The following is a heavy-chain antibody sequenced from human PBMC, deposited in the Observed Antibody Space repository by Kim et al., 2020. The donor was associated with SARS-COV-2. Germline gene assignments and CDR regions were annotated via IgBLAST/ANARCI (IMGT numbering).Heavy chain of an antibody. J-gene: IGHJ4*02. CDR3: AADQYSRGLFDY. CDR1: GFTFSSYA. V-gene: IGHV3-30-3*01. Sequence: GGSLRLSCAASGFTFSSYAMHWVRQAPGKGLEWVAVISYDGSNKYYADSVKGRFTISRDNSKNTLYLQMNSLRAEDTAVYYCAADQYSRGLFDYWGQGTLVTVSS. D-gene: IGHD4-4*01. CDR2: ISYDGSNK.